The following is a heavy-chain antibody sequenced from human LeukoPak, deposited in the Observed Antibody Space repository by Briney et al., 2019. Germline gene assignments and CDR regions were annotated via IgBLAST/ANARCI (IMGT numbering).Heavy chain of an antibody. Sequence: PSETLSLTCTVSGGFISSYYWSWIRQPAGKGLEWIGRILTSGSTNYNPSHKSRVTIAVDTSKNQFSLKLSSVTAADMAVYYCAATVAGSKHFDYWGQGSLVTVSS. CDR2: ILTSGST. J-gene: IGHJ4*02. CDR3: AATVAGSKHFDY. V-gene: IGHV4-4*07. CDR1: GGFISSYY. D-gene: IGHD6-19*01.